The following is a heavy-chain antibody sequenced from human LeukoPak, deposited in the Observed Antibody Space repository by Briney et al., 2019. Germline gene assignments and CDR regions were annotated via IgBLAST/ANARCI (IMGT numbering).Heavy chain of an antibody. CDR1: GFTFSIYS. V-gene: IGHV3-21*01. Sequence: PGGSPRLSCAASGFTFSIYSMNWVRQAPGKGLEWLSSITSSSNYIYYEDSVKGRFTISRDNVQNSLYLQMNSLRAEDTAMYYRARDRGYFDNWGQGTLVTVSS. J-gene: IGHJ4*02. CDR3: ARDRGYFDN. CDR2: ITSSSNYI.